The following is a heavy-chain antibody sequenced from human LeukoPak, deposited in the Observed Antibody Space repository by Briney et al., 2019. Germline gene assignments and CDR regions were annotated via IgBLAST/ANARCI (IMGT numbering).Heavy chain of an antibody. CDR2: IGTAGDT. D-gene: IGHD2-2*01. V-gene: IGHV3-13*04. CDR1: GFTFSSYD. Sequence: PGGSLRLSCAASGFTFSSYDIHWVRQTTGKGLEWVSAIGTAGDTYYPGSVKGRFTISRENAKNSLYLQMNSLRAGDTAVYYCVRGMGYCGSTSCPYFDYWGQGTLVTVSS. CDR3: VRGMGYCGSTSCPYFDY. J-gene: IGHJ4*02.